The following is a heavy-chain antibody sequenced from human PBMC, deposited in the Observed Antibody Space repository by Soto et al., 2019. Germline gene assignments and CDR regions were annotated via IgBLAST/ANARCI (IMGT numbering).Heavy chain of an antibody. CDR2: FSLSGTT. Sequence: TETLSLTCTVSGASITGTSYWSWIRQPAGKGLEWIGRFSLSGTTNYNPSLRSRVTMSADVSKNQFSLRLTSVTAADTALYYCARGMTPPGAPAWYYFDSWGQGTMVTVSS. CDR3: ARGMTPPGAPAWYYFDS. CDR1: GASITGTSY. D-gene: IGHD2-8*02. V-gene: IGHV4-4*07. J-gene: IGHJ4*02.